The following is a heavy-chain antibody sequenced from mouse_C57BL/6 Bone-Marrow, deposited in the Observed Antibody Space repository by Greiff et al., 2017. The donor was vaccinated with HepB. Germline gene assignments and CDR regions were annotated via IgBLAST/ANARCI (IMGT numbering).Heavy chain of an antibody. CDR1: GFTFTDYY. V-gene: IGHV7-3*01. CDR2: IRNKANGYTT. Sequence: DVHLVESGGGLVQPGGSLSLSCAASGFTFTDYYMSWVRQPPGKALEWLGFIRNKANGYTTEYSASVKGRFTISRVNSQSILYLQMNALRAEDSATYYCARGRVYYFDYWGQGTTLTVSS. J-gene: IGHJ2*01. CDR3: ARGRVYYFDY.